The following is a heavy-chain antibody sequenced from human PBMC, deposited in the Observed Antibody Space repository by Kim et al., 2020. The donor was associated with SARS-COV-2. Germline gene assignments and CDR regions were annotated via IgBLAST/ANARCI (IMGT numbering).Heavy chain of an antibody. V-gene: IGHV3-15*01. CDR1: GFTFSNAW. CDR2: IKSKTDGATT. D-gene: IGHD3-16*01. Sequence: GGSLRLSCAASGFTFSNAWMSWVRQAPGKGLEWVGRIKSKTDGATTDYAATVKVRFTIARKDSKNTLYLQRRSLRTEDTAVYYCTTGGVTWGQGTLVTVSS. J-gene: IGHJ5*02. CDR3: TTGGVT.